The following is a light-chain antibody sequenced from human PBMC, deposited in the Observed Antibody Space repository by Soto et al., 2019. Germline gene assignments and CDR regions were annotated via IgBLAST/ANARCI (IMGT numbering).Light chain of an antibody. J-gene: IGLJ1*01. V-gene: IGLV2-23*01. CDR1: SSDVGNYNL. CDR2: EAY. Sequence: QSVLTQPASVSGSPGQSITISCTGTSSDVGNYNLVSWYQQHPGKAPKLMIYEAYKRPSGVSNRFSGSKSGNTAYLTISGLHVEDEAAYHCCSFAGRSTLGYVFGTGTKLTVL. CDR3: CSFAGRSTLGYV.